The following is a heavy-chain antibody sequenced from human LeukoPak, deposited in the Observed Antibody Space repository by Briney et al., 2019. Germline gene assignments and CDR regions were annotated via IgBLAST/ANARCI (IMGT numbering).Heavy chain of an antibody. V-gene: IGHV3-9*01. J-gene: IGHJ4*02. CDR2: ISWNSGSI. D-gene: IGHD6-19*01. CDR3: ANSLAVTGLFDY. CDR1: GFTFDDYA. Sequence: GRSLRLSCAASGFTFDDYAMHWVRQAPGKGLEWVSGISWNSGSIGYADSVKGRFTISRDNSKNTLYLQMNSLRADDTAVYYCANSLAVTGLFDYWGQGTLVTVSS.